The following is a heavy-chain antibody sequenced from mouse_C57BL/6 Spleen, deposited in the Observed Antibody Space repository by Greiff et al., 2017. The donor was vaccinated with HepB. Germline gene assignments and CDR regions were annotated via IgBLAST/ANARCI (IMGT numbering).Heavy chain of an antibody. CDR2: ISSGGSYT. CDR1: GFTFSSYG. CDR3: ARQGVTGTWYFDV. D-gene: IGHD4-1*01. J-gene: IGHJ1*03. Sequence: EVQRVESGGDLVKPGGSLKLSCAASGFTFSSYGMSWVRQTPDKRLEWVATISSGGSYTYYPDSVKGRFTISRDNAKNTLYLQMSSLKSEDTAMYYCARQGVTGTWYFDVWGTGTTVTVSS. V-gene: IGHV5-6*01.